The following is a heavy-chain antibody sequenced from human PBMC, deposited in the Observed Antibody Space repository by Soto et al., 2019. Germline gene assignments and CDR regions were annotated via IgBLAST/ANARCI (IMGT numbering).Heavy chain of an antibody. CDR1: GDTFRSNG. D-gene: IGHD2-8*02. J-gene: IGHJ5*01. Sequence: QVQLVQSGTEVTKPGSSVQVSCKVSGDTFRSNGISWVRQVPGQGLDWMGGIIPIFGTVNYALKFLGRVTITADKSTNTAYMELSGLRPDDTGVYYCARDGGVTWMTTILDSWGQGTVVTVSP. CDR3: ARDGGVTWMTTILDS. CDR2: IIPIFGTV. V-gene: IGHV1-69*14.